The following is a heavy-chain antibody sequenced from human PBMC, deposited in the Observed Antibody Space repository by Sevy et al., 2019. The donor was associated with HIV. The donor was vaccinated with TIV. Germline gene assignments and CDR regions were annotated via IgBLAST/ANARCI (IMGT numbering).Heavy chain of an antibody. CDR3: ARAHYDFWSGYYRYYYYYGMDV. CDR1: GYSISSGYY. V-gene: IGHV4-38-2*01. CDR2: IYHSGST. J-gene: IGHJ6*02. Sequence: SETLSLTCAVSGYSISSGYYWGWIRQPPGKGLEWIGSIYHSGSTYYNPSLKSRVTISVDTSKNQFSLKLSSVTAADTAVYYCARAHYDFWSGYYRYYYYYGMDVWGQGTTVTVSS. D-gene: IGHD3-3*01.